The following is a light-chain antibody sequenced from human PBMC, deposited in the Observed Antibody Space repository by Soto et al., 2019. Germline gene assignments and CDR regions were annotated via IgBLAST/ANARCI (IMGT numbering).Light chain of an antibody. V-gene: IGKV3-20*01. Sequence: EIVLTQSPGTLSLSPGEGATLSCRASQSVSSSSLAWYQQKPGQAPRLLIYGASSRATDIPDRFSGSGSGTDFTLTISRLEPEDFAVYYCKQYGRSPWTFGQGTKVEIK. J-gene: IGKJ1*01. CDR2: GAS. CDR1: QSVSSSS. CDR3: KQYGRSPWT.